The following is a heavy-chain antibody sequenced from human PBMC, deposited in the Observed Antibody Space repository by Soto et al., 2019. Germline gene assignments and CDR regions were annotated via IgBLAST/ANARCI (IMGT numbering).Heavy chain of an antibody. J-gene: IGHJ6*02. CDR2: IYYSGST. CDR1: GGSISSYY. CDR3: ARDRARLRRNYYYGMDV. D-gene: IGHD6-6*01. V-gene: IGHV4-59*01. Sequence: SETLSLTCTVSGGSISSYYWSWIRQPPGKGLEWIGYIYYSGSTNYNPSLKSRVTISVDTSKNQFSLKLSSVTAADTAVYYCARDRARLRRNYYYGMDVWGQGTTVTVSS.